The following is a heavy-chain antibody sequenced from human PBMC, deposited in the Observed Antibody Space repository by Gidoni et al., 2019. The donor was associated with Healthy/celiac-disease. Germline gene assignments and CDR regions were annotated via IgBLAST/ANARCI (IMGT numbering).Heavy chain of an antibody. CDR1: GGTFSSYA. CDR3: ARGAEPFYGDYLGYFDY. CDR2: IITIVGTA. Sequence: QVQLVQSGAEVKKPGSSVKVSCKASGGTFSSYAISWVRQAPGQGLEWMGAIITIVGTANYAQKFQGRVTITADESTSTAYMELSSLRSEDTAVYYCARGAEPFYGDYLGYFDYWGQGTLVTVSS. D-gene: IGHD4-17*01. J-gene: IGHJ4*02. V-gene: IGHV1-69*01.